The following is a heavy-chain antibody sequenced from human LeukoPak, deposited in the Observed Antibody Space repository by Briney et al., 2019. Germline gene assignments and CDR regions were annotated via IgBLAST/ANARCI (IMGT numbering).Heavy chain of an antibody. V-gene: IGHV3-7*05. J-gene: IGHJ4*02. CDR3: AKSSGSTTYSTFDS. D-gene: IGHD3-10*01. CDR2: IKQDGSEK. Sequence: PGGSLRLSCAASGFTFSSYWMSWVRQAPGKGLEWVANIKQDGSEKYYVDSVKGRFTISRDNAKNSLYLQMNSLRAEDTAVYYCAKSSGSTTYSTFDSWGQGTLVTVSS. CDR1: GFTFSSYW.